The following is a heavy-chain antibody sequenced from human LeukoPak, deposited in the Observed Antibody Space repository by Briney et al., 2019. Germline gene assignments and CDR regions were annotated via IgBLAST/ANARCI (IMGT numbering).Heavy chain of an antibody. CDR1: GYSFTNYW. CDR3: ARVGYSWEFDY. V-gene: IGHV3-53*01. Sequence: GESLKISCKASGYSFTNYWIGWVRQAPGKGLEWVSVIYSGGSTYYADSVKGRFTISRDNSKNTLYLQMNSLRAEDTAVYYCARVGYSWEFDYWGQGTLVTVSS. J-gene: IGHJ4*02. CDR2: IYSGGST. D-gene: IGHD5-18*01.